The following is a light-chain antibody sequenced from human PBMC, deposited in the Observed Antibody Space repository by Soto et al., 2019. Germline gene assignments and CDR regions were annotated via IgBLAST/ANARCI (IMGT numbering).Light chain of an antibody. CDR1: SSNIGAGYD. Sequence: QSVLTQPPSVSGAPGQWVTISCTGSSSNIGAGYDVYWYQQLQEQPPKLLIYGNNNRPSGVPDRFSGSKSGTSASLAISGLQSQDYFDYYCQSYDCSLCVYVSGIVSMVTDL. J-gene: IGLJ1*01. CDR3: QSYDCSLCVYV. V-gene: IGLV1-40*01. CDR2: GNN.